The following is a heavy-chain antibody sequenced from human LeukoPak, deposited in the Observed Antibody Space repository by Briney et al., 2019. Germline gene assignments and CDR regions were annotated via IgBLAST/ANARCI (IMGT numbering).Heavy chain of an antibody. Sequence: GGSLRLSCAASGFTFSSYSMNWVRQAPGKGLEWVSYISSSSSTIYYADSVKGRFTISRDNAKNSLYLQMNSLRAEDTAVYYCARDLKLFRQLVSYFDYWGQGTLVTVSS. CDR3: ARDLKLFRQLVSYFDY. CDR2: ISSSSSTI. J-gene: IGHJ4*02. D-gene: IGHD6-6*01. CDR1: GFTFSSYS. V-gene: IGHV3-48*01.